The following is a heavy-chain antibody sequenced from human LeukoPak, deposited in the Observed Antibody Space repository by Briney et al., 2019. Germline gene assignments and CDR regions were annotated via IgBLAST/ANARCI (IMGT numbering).Heavy chain of an antibody. CDR3: ARPRDWWNSPYFDY. Sequence: SETLSLTCAVSGDSISGSYWSWIRQPPGKGLEWIGYIYYSGSANYNPSLKSRVTISVDTSKNQFSLKLNSVTAADTAVYYCARPRDWWNSPYFDYWGQGTLVTVSS. CDR2: IYYSGSA. J-gene: IGHJ4*02. V-gene: IGHV4-59*01. D-gene: IGHD1-7*01. CDR1: GDSISGSY.